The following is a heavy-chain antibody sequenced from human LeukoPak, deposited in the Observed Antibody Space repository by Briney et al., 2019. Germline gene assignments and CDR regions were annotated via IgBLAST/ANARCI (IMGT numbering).Heavy chain of an antibody. CDR2: ISYDGSNK. Sequence: QSGGSLRLSCAASGFTLSSYAMHWVRQAPGKGLEWVAVISYDGSNKYYADSVKGRFTISRDNSKNTLYLQMNSLRAEDTAVYYCARDRGLLAAAADYWGQGTLVTVSS. V-gene: IGHV3-30*01. D-gene: IGHD6-13*01. J-gene: IGHJ4*02. CDR1: GFTLSSYA. CDR3: ARDRGLLAAAADY.